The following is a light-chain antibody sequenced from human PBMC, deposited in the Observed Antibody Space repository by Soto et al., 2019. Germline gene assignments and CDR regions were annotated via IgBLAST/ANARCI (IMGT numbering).Light chain of an antibody. J-gene: IGKJ1*01. CDR2: DVS. CDR3: QQYSTFWT. CDR1: QGISAS. V-gene: IGKV1-5*01. Sequence: DIQMTQSPSTLSAPVGDRVTVTCRASQGISASLAWFQQRPGKAPKLLIYDVSSLESGVPSRFSGSGSGTEFTLTISSLQPDDFATYYCQQYSTFWTFGQGTKVEI.